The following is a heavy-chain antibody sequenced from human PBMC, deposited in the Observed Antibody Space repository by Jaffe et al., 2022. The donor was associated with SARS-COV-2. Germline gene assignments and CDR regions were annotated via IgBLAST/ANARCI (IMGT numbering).Heavy chain of an antibody. J-gene: IGHJ4*02. V-gene: IGHV3-23*01. CDR1: GFTFSSYA. Sequence: EVQLLESGGGLVQPGGSLRLSCAASGFTFSSYAMSWVRQAPGKGLEWVSAISGSGGSTYYADSVKGRFTISRDNSKNTLYLQMNSLRAEDTAVYYCAKDNRHSGWPQTYFDYWGQGTLVTVSS. D-gene: IGHD6-19*01. CDR3: AKDNRHSGWPQTYFDY. CDR2: ISGSGGST.